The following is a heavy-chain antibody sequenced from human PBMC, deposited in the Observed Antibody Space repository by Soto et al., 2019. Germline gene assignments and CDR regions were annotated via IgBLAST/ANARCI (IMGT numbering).Heavy chain of an antibody. J-gene: IGHJ3*02. CDR3: ATHGDPYDAFDI. D-gene: IGHD4-17*01. V-gene: IGHV1-3*01. Sequence: ASVKVSCKASGYTFTSYAMHWVRQAPGQRLEWMGWINAGNGNTKYSQKFQGRVTITSDTSASTAYMALSSLRSEDTAVYYCATHGDPYDAFDIWGQGTMVTVSS. CDR1: GYTFTSYA. CDR2: INAGNGNT.